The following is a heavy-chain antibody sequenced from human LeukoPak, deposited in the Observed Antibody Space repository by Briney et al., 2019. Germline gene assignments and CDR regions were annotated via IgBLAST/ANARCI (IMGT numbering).Heavy chain of an antibody. J-gene: IGHJ4*02. CDR1: GFIFSSYA. Sequence: GGSLRLSCAASGFIFSSYAMTWVRQSPGKGLERCSAISSSGGSTYYADSVKGRFNLSSDNSKNTLYLQMNSLRAEDTAVYYCARDWYEDYWGQGTLVTVSS. V-gene: IGHV3-23*01. CDR2: ISSSGGST. D-gene: IGHD6-13*01. CDR3: ARDWYEDY.